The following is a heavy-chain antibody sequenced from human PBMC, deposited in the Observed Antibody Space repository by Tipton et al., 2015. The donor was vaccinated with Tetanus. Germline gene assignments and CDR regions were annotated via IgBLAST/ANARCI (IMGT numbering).Heavy chain of an antibody. CDR2: IYYSGST. CDR1: GGSISSDAHY. CDR3: ARVAENFDY. J-gene: IGHJ4*02. V-gene: IGHV4-31*03. D-gene: IGHD5-24*01. Sequence: TLSLTCTVSGGSISSDAHYWSWIRQHPGKGLEWIGCIYYSGSTIYNPSLKSRVTVSVDTSKNQFSLRLDSVTAADTAVYYCARVAENFDYWGQGTLVTVSS.